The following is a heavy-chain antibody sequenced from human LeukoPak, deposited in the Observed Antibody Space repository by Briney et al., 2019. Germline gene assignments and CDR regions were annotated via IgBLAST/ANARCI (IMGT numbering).Heavy chain of an antibody. CDR1: GGSISRYY. J-gene: IGHJ4*02. CDR2: IYYSGST. V-gene: IGHV4-59*08. Sequence: SETLSLTCTVAGGSISRYYWSWIRQPPGKGLEWIGYIYYSGSTNYNPSLKSRVTISVDTSKNQFSLKLSSVTAADTAVYYCARSRYSSGWLDYWGQGTLVTVSS. CDR3: ARSRYSSGWLDY. D-gene: IGHD6-19*01.